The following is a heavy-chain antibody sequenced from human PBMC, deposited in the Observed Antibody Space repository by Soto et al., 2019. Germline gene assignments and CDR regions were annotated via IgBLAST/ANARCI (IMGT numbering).Heavy chain of an antibody. J-gene: IGHJ4*02. CDR1: GYTFTTSG. CDR2: ISPNNDNA. Sequence: ASVKVSCKASGYTFTTSGIAWVRQAPGQAPEWVGWISPNNDNAHFAQKFQGRVTMTADTSTSTAYMEMRSLRSDDTAVYYCARDVVGSDYFAFWGQGTLVTVSS. D-gene: IGHD1-26*01. V-gene: IGHV1-18*01. CDR3: ARDVVGSDYFAF.